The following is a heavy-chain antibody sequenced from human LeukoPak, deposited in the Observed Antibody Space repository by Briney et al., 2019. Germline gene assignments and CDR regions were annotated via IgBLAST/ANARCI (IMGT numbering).Heavy chain of an antibody. D-gene: IGHD2-15*01. V-gene: IGHV4-59*08. CDR2: IYYSGST. Sequence: SETLSLTCTVSGGSISSYYWSWIRQPPGKGLEWIGYIYYSGSTNYNPSLKSRVTISVDTSKNQFSLKLSSATAADTAVYYCARLRCSGGSCYSGWFDPWGQGTLVTVSS. CDR1: GGSISSYY. CDR3: ARLRCSGGSCYSGWFDP. J-gene: IGHJ5*02.